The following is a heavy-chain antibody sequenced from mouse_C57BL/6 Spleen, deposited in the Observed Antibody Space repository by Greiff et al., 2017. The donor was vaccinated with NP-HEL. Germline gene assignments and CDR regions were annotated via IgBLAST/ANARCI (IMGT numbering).Heavy chain of an antibody. CDR1: GFTFSSYA. D-gene: IGHD2-3*01. J-gene: IGHJ4*01. CDR3: TRDRLDGYYLYYYAMDY. V-gene: IGHV5-9-1*02. CDR2: ISSGGDYI. Sequence: EVQLVESGEGLVKPGGSLKLSCAASGFTFSSYAMSWVRQTPEKRLEWVAYISSGGDYIYYADTVKGRFTISSDNARNTLYLQMSSLKSEDTAMYYCTRDRLDGYYLYYYAMDYWGQGTSVTVSS.